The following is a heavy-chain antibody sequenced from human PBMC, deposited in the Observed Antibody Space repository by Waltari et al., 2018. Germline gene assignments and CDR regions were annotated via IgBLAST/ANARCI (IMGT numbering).Heavy chain of an antibody. CDR3: AKDAFGNTYLDH. Sequence: QVQLVESGGGVVQPGMSLRLSCAASEFSLGTYGMHWVRQAPGKGLEWVALIFFGGGDSFYADSVRGRFTISRDNSKNTLYLDINSLRLDDTAIYYCAKDAFGNTYLDHWGQGTLVTVSS. CDR1: EFSLGTYG. V-gene: IGHV3-30*19. CDR2: IFFGGGDS. J-gene: IGHJ4*02. D-gene: IGHD3-10*01.